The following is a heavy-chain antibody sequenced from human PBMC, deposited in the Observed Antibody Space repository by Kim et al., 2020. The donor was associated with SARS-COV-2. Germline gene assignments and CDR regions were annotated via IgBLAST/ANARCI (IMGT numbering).Heavy chain of an antibody. V-gene: IGHV3-66*02. D-gene: IGHD2-2*01. CDR2: IYSGGST. CDR3: VLRPPRVVVPAAPNETGRFDY. CDR1: GFTVSSNY. J-gene: IGHJ4*02. Sequence: GGSLRLSCAASGFTVSSNYMSWVRQAPGKGLEWVSVIYSGGSTYYADSVKGRFTISRDNSKNTLYLQMNSLRAEDTAVYYCVLRPPRVVVPAAPNETGRFDYWGQGTLVTVSS.